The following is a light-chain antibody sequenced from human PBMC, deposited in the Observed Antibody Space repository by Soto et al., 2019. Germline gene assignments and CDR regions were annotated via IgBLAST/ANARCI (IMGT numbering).Light chain of an antibody. CDR1: QTTNNY. Sequence: DLQMTQSPSSLSASVGDRVTITCRASQTTNNYLNWYQKKPGRAPVLLIYSASYLERGVPSRFSGSGSRTDFTLTISSLQPEDVATYYCQQTHSTPPFTFGPGTRVEIK. V-gene: IGKV1-39*01. CDR3: QQTHSTPPFT. CDR2: SAS. J-gene: IGKJ3*01.